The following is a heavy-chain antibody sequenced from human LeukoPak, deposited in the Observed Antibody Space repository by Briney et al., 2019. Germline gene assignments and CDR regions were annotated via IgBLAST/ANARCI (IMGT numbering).Heavy chain of an antibody. CDR1: GDSLGIYK. Sequence: PSETLSLTCSVSGDSLGIYKWSWIRQPPGKGLEWIAHISSSGSAIYNPSLMSRVSMAVDTSKNQFSLRLISVTAADTAVYYCAREWPGFDFWGQGIMVTVSS. CDR3: AREWPGFDF. V-gene: IGHV4-59*01. CDR2: ISSSGSA. J-gene: IGHJ3*01. D-gene: IGHD5-12*01.